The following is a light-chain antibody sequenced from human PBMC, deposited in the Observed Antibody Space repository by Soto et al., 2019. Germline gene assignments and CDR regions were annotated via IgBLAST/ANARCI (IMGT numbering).Light chain of an antibody. J-gene: IGKJ2*01. Sequence: EIVMTQSPATLSVSPGERATLSCRASQSVSSNLAWYQQKPGQAPRLLIYGASTRATGIPARFSGSGSGTEFTLTFSSLQSEDFAVDYCQQYNNWPQTFGQGTKLEIK. V-gene: IGKV3-15*01. CDR2: GAS. CDR3: QQYNNWPQT. CDR1: QSVSSN.